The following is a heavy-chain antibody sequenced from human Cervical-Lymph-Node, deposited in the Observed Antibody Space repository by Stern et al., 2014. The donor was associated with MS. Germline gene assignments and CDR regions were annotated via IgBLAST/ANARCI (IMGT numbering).Heavy chain of an antibody. Sequence: VQLVESEAEVKKPGSSVKVSCKASGDTFNSHTINWVRQAPGQGLEWAGGIIPTLGTANYAQKFQGRVTITADVSTSTAYMEVSSLRPEDMAVYYCAKSWGFSSYNGMDVWGQGTTVTVTS. CDR2: IIPTLGTA. J-gene: IGHJ6*02. CDR1: GDTFNSHT. V-gene: IGHV1-69*01. CDR3: AKSWGFSSYNGMDV. D-gene: IGHD2-2*01.